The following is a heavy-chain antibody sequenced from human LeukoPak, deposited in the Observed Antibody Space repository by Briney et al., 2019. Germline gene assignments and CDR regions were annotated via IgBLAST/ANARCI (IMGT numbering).Heavy chain of an antibody. J-gene: IGHJ5*02. D-gene: IGHD6-6*01. CDR1: GFTVSSNY. CDR3: ARVYSSSNWFDP. V-gene: IGHV3-66*01. Sequence: GGSLRLSCAASGFTVSSNYMSWVRQAPGKGLEWVSVIYSGGSTYYADSVKGRFTISRDNSKNTLYLQMNSWRAEDTALYYCARVYSSSNWFDPWGQGTLVTVSS. CDR2: IYSGGST.